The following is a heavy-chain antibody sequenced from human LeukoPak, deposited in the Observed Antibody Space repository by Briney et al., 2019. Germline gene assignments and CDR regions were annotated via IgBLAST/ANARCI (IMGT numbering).Heavy chain of an antibody. CDR3: ANSPYVGDHGGPSA. J-gene: IGHJ5*02. Sequence: GGSLRLSCVVSGFTFKMYAMTWVRQAPGKGLECVSVISGNGGSTQYGDSVKGRFTISRDNSKNTLYLQMNSLRVEDTAVYYCANSPYVGDHGGPSAWGQGTLVTVSS. CDR2: ISGNGGST. V-gene: IGHV3-23*01. D-gene: IGHD4-23*01. CDR1: GFTFKMYA.